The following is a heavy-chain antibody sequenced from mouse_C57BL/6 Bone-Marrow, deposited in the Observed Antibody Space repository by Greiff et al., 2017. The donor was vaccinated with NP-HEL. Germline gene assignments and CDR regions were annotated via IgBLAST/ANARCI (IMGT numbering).Heavy chain of an antibody. CDR2: IYWDDAK. CDR3: ARRVPTEGGYFDV. D-gene: IGHD1-1*01. J-gene: IGHJ1*03. Sequence: QVTLKVSGPGILQSSQSLSLTCSFSGFSLSTSGMGVCWIRQPSGKGMAWLAHIYWDDAKRYNPSLKSRCTISKDTSSNDVFLKITSVDTADTATYYCARRVPTEGGYFDVWGTGTTVTVSS. V-gene: IGHV8-12*01. CDR1: GFSLSTSGMG.